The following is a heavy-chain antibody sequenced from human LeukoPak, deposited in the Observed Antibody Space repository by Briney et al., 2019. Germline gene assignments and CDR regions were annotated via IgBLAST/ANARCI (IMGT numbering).Heavy chain of an antibody. Sequence: SETLSLTCAVYGGSFSGYYWSWIRQPPGKGLEWIGEINHSGSTNYNPSLKSRVTISVDTSKNQFSLKLSSVTAADTAAYYCARYGSGSYFPYYYYGMDVWGQGTTVTVSS. CDR1: GGSFSGYY. CDR3: ARYGSGSYFPYYYYGMDV. D-gene: IGHD3-10*01. V-gene: IGHV4-34*01. CDR2: INHSGST. J-gene: IGHJ6*02.